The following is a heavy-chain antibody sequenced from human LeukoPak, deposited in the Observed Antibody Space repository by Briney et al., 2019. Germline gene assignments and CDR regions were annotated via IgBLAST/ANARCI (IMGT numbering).Heavy chain of an antibody. CDR1: GFTFSNYN. J-gene: IGHJ4*02. CDR3: ARDKTQWLVPFDY. V-gene: IGHV3-21*01. Sequence: GGSLRLSCTASGFTFSNYNMNWVRQAPGKGLEWVSSISSRGSYIYYADSVKGRFTISRDNAKNSLYLQMNSLRAEDTAVYYCARDKTQWLVPFDYWGQGTLVTVSS. CDR2: ISSRGSYI. D-gene: IGHD6-19*01.